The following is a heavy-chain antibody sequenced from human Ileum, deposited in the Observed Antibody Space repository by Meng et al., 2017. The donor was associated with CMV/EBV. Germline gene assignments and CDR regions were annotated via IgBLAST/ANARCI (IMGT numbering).Heavy chain of an antibody. V-gene: IGHV1-2*02. CDR2: INPNSGGT. Sequence: ASVKVSCKASGYTFTGYYMHWVRQAPGQGREWMGWINPNSGGTSYAQKFQGRVTMTRDTSISIGYMELRRLRSDDTALYFCARVGECGSGGYLSYWGQGTLVTVSS. D-gene: IGHD3-10*01. J-gene: IGHJ4*02. CDR1: GYTFTGYY. CDR3: ARVGECGSGGYLSY.